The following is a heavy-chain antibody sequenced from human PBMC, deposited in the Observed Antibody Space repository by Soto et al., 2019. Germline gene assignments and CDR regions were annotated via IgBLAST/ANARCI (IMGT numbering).Heavy chain of an antibody. Sequence: GGSLRLSCAASGFTFSSYSMNWVRQAPGKGLEWVSYISSSSTIYYADSVKGRFTISRDNAKNSLYLQMNSLRDEDTAVYYCAAANFDYWGQGTLVTVSS. CDR1: GFTFSSYS. CDR3: AAANFDY. CDR2: ISSSSTI. D-gene: IGHD6-13*01. J-gene: IGHJ4*02. V-gene: IGHV3-48*02.